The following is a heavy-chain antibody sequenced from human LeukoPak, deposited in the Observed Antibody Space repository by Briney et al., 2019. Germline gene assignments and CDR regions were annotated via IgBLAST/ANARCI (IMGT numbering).Heavy chain of an antibody. Sequence: SSETLSLTCTVSGGSISSYYWSWIRQPPGKGLEWIGYIYYSGSTNYNPSLKSRVTISVDTSKNQFSLKVSSVTAADAARYYCARNPVAVAENFYFGMDFWGQGTTVAVS. CDR1: GGSISSYY. V-gene: IGHV4-59*01. D-gene: IGHD2-15*01. CDR2: IYYSGST. J-gene: IGHJ6*02. CDR3: ARNPVAVAENFYFGMDF.